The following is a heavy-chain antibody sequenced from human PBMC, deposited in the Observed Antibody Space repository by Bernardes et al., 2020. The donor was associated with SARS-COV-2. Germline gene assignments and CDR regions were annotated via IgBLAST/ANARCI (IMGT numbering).Heavy chain of an antibody. CDR3: AARTPYCSGGSCYYYYGMDV. CDR1: GYTLTELS. Sequence: SVKVSCKVSGYTLTELSMHWVRQAPGKGLEWMGGFDPEDGETIYAQKFQGRVTMTEDTSTDTAYMELSSLRSEDTAVYYCAARTPYCSGGSCYYYYGMDVWGQGTTVTVSS. V-gene: IGHV1-24*01. J-gene: IGHJ6*02. CDR2: FDPEDGET. D-gene: IGHD2-15*01.